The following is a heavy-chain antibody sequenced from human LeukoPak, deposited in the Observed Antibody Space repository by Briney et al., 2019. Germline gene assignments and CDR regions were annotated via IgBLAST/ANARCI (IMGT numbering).Heavy chain of an antibody. CDR1: GYTFTGYY. CDR3: ARDVVFSAMEFDP. J-gene: IGHJ5*02. D-gene: IGHD2-2*01. Sequence: ASVKASCKASGYTFTGYYVHWVRQAPGQGLEWMGWINPNTGGANYAQKFQGRVTLTRDTSMNTTYMELSDLRSDDTAVIYCARDVVFSAMEFDPWGQGTLVIVSS. V-gene: IGHV1-2*02. CDR2: INPNTGGA.